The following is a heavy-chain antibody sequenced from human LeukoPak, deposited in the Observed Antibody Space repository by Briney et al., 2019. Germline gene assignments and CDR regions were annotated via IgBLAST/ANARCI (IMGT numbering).Heavy chain of an antibody. CDR3: ANFPSALDY. Sequence: GGSLRLSCAASGFTFSSYAMSSVRQAPGKGLEWVSAISGSGGSTYYADSVKGRFTISRGNSKNTLYLQMNSLRAEDTAVYYCANFPSALDYWGQGTLVTVSS. CDR1: GFTFSSYA. V-gene: IGHV3-23*01. J-gene: IGHJ4*02. CDR2: ISGSGGST.